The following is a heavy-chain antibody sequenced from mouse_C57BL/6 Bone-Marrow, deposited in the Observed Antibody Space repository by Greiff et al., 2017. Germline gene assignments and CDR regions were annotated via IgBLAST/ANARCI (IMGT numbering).Heavy chain of an antibody. J-gene: IGHJ3*01. D-gene: IGHD2-3*01. CDR1: GYTFTTYP. CDR2: FHPYNDDT. CDR3: AIPIYDGYYWFAY. V-gene: IGHV1-47*01. Sequence: QVQLKESGAELVKPGASVKMSCKASGYTFTTYPIEWMKQNHGKSLEWIGNFHPYNDDTKYNEKFKGKATLTVEKSSSTVYLELSRLTSDDSAVXYCAIPIYDGYYWFAYWGQGTLVTVSA.